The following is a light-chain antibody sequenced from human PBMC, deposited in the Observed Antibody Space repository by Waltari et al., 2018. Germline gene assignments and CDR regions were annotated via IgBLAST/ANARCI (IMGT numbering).Light chain of an antibody. J-gene: IGKJ1*01. CDR1: PTIRSY. Sequence: DIQMTQSPPSLSASVGDGVTITCRASPTIRSYLNCYQEKRGKAPKLLFSAASRLQSGVPSRFNASGFGTDFTLTISSLHPEDFAIYYCQQSYMTPRTFGRGTKVEV. CDR3: QQSYMTPRT. CDR2: AAS. V-gene: IGKV1-39*01.